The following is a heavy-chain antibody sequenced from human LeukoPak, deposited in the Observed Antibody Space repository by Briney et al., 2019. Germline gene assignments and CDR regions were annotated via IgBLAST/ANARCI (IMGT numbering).Heavy chain of an antibody. V-gene: IGHV3-74*01. CDR2: IKGDGSRA. D-gene: IGHD6-13*01. CDR1: GFTLSCYW. CDR3: AREADISAAATGAFDI. J-gene: IGHJ3*02. Sequence: SLRLSCAASGFTLSCYWLNWVRQVKGKGLVWVSHIKGDGSRANYADSVKGRFTISRDNAKNTLYLQMNGLRADDMAVYYCAREADISAAATGAFDIWGQGTMVTVSS.